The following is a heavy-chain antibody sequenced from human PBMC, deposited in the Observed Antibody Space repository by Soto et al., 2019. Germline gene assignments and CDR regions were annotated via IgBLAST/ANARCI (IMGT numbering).Heavy chain of an antibody. J-gene: IGHJ1*01. Sequence: PXGCLRLTGSASRFTFSSYAMHWVRQAPGKGLEYVSAISSNGGSTYYADSVKGRFTISRDNSKNTLYLQMSSLRAEDTAVYYCVKDGPIRNPLLTFPEPEHWGQGTLVTVSS. CDR2: ISSNGGST. D-gene: IGHD3-16*01. CDR3: VKDGPIRNPLLTFPEPEH. CDR1: RFTFSSYA. V-gene: IGHV3-64D*06.